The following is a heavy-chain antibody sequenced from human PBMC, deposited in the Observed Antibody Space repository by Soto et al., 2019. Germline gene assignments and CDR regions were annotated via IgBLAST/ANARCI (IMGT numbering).Heavy chain of an antibody. J-gene: IGHJ4*02. V-gene: IGHV3-23*01. CDR2: ISGSGGST. D-gene: IGHD1-1*01. CDR3: AKDRNWNDFGFFDY. Sequence: GGSLRISCAASGFTFSSYAMSWVRPAPGKGLEWVSAISGSGGSTYYADSVKGRFTISRDNSKNTLYLQMNSLRAEDTAVYYCAKDRNWNDFGFFDYWGQGTLVTVSS. CDR1: GFTFSSYA.